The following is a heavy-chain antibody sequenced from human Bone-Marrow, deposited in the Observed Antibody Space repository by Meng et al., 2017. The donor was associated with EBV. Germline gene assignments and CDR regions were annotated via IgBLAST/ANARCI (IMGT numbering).Heavy chain of an antibody. CDR2: INHSGST. J-gene: IGHJ3*02. Sequence: QVQLQQWGAGLLKPSXTLSLTCAAYGGSFSGYYWSWIRQPPGKGLEWIGEINHSGSTNYNPSLKSRVTISVDTSKNQFSLKLSSVTAADTAVYYCARSRRDSSGWNSYRGAFDIWGQGTMGTVSS. D-gene: IGHD6-19*01. V-gene: IGHV4-34*01. CDR3: ARSRRDSSGWNSYRGAFDI. CDR1: GGSFSGYY.